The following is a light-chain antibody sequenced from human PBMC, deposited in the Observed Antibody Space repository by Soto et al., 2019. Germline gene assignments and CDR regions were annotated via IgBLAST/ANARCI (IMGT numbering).Light chain of an antibody. CDR1: QSINNH. J-gene: IGKJ5*01. CDR3: QQYNYWPSNT. Sequence: EIVLTRSLATLSVSAGERATLACRASQSINNHYLAGYQQKPGQAPRLIXFGASPRATGVPARFSGSGSGRELTLTISSLQSEDFAVYYCQQYNYWPSNTFGPGTRLEIK. V-gene: IGKV3-15*01. CDR2: GAS.